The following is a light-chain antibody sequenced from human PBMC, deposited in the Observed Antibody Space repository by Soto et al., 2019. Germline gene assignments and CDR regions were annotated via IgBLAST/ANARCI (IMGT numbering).Light chain of an antibody. V-gene: IGKV2-28*01. CDR1: QSLLHSNGYNY. J-gene: IGKJ1*01. Sequence: DIVMTQSPLSLPVTPGEPASISCRSSQSLLHSNGYNYLDWYLQKPGQSPQLLIYLGSNRASGVHDRFSGSGSVTDFTRKISRVEAEDVGVYYCMQALQPPWTFGQGTKVEIK. CDR2: LGS. CDR3: MQALQPPWT.